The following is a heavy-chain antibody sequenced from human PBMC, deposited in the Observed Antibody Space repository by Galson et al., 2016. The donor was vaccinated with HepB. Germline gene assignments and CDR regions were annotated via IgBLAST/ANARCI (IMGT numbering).Heavy chain of an antibody. CDR1: GLTFSNYW. V-gene: IGHV3-7*01. CDR3: ARGTYHDYWSGRSDYYYYGMDV. D-gene: IGHD3-3*01. Sequence: SLRLSCADSGLTFSNYWMSWVRQAPGKGLEWVANIKPDGSEIHYVDSVKGRFTISRDNAKNSLYLQMNSLRAEDTAVYYCARGTYHDYWSGRSDYYYYGMDVWGQGTTVIVTS. CDR2: IKPDGSEI. J-gene: IGHJ6*02.